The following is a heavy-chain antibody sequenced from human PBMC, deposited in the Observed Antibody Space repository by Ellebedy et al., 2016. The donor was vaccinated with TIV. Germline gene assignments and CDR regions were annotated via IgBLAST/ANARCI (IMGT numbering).Heavy chain of an antibody. Sequence: SGPTLVKPTQTLTLTCTFSGFSLSTTGAGVGWIRQHPGKALEWLALLYWDDDKRYSPSLKSRLTITKDTSKNQVVLTMTNMDPVDTATYYCAHTITMVRGVITYHDDGMDVWGQGTTVTVSS. J-gene: IGHJ6*02. V-gene: IGHV2-5*02. CDR2: LYWDDDK. D-gene: IGHD3-10*01. CDR3: AHTITMVRGVITYHDDGMDV. CDR1: GFSLSTTGAG.